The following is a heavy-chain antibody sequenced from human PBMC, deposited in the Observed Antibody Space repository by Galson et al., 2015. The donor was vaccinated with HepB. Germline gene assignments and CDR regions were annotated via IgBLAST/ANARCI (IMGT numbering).Heavy chain of an antibody. V-gene: IGHV3-21*01. CDR1: GFTFSSYS. J-gene: IGHJ4*02. Sequence: SLRLSCAASGFTFSSYSMNWVRQAPGKGLEWVSSISSSSSYIYYADSVKGRFTISRDNAKNSLYLQMNSLRAEDTAVYYCARGGGIMITFGGVIVSDYWGQGTLVTVSS. D-gene: IGHD3-16*02. CDR3: ARGGGIMITFGGVIVSDY. CDR2: ISSSSSYI.